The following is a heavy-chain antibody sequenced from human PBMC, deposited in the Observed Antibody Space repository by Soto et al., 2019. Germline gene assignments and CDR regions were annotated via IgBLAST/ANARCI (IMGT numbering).Heavy chain of an antibody. D-gene: IGHD3-10*01. Sequence: SETLSLTCTVSGGSISSYYWSWIRQPPGKGLEWIGYIYYSGSTNYNPSLKSRVTISVDTSKNQFSLKLSSVTAADTAVYYCAREYPTMVRGDLTDRYAPRARGTPDPVSS. CDR2: IYYSGST. CDR3: AREYPTMVRGDLTDRYAP. J-gene: IGHJ4*01. V-gene: IGHV4-59*01. CDR1: GGSISSYY.